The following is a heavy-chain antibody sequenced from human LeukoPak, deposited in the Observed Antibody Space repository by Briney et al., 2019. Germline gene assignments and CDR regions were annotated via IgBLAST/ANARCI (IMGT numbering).Heavy chain of an antibody. D-gene: IGHD4-17*01. CDR1: GFTFSSYS. CDR2: ISSSSSYI. J-gene: IGHJ3*02. V-gene: IGHV3-21*01. Sequence: GGSLRLSCAASGFTFSSYSMNWVRQAPGKGLEWVSSISSSSSYIYYADSVKGRFTISRDNAKNSLYLQMNSLRAEDTAVYYCARGAMTTVPLTQDDAFDIWGQGTMVTVAS. CDR3: ARGAMTTVPLTQDDAFDI.